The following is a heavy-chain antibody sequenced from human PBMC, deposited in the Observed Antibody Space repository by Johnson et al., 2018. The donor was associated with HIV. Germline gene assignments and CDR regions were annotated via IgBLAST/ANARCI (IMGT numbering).Heavy chain of an antibody. J-gene: IGHJ3*02. V-gene: IGHV3-15*01. CDR3: TTDVPGGPYYNAFDI. CDR2: IKRKTDGETT. D-gene: IGHD1-26*01. CDR1: GFTFTNAW. Sequence: VQLVESGGGLVKPGGSLRLSCAASGFTFTNAWMHWVRQAPGKGLEWVGRIKRKTDGETTDYTTPVKGRFTISRDDSKNTLYLQMNSLKTEDTALYYCTTDVPGGPYYNAFDIWGQGTMVTVSS.